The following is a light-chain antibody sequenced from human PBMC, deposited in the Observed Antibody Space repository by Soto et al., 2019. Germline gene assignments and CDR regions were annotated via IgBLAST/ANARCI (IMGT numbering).Light chain of an antibody. V-gene: IGKV3-20*01. CDR3: QQYGSSPHT. CDR1: QSVSSIY. Sequence: EIVLTQSPGTLSLSPGERATLSCRASQSVSSIYLAWYQQKPGQAPRLLIYGASSRATGIPDRFSGSGSGTDFPLTISRLEPEDFAVYYCQQYGSSPHTFGGGTKVEIK. CDR2: GAS. J-gene: IGKJ4*01.